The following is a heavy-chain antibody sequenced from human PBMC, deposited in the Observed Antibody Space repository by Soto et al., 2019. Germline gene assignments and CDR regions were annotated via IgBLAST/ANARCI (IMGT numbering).Heavy chain of an antibody. J-gene: IGHJ5*02. Sequence: ASVKVCCKASGYTFTSYDINWVRQAPGQGLEWMGWINPNSGGTNYAQKFQGRVTMTRDTSISTAYMELSRLRSDDTAVYYCARELNAITGTTTVWFDPWGQGTRVTVSS. CDR2: INPNSGGT. D-gene: IGHD1-7*01. CDR1: GYTFTSYD. V-gene: IGHV1-2*02. CDR3: ARELNAITGTTTVWFDP.